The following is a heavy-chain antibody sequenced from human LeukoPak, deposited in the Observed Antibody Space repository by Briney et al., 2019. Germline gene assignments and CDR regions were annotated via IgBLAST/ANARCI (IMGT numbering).Heavy chain of an antibody. CDR3: AREPEITMIVVAPEGAFDI. J-gene: IGHJ3*02. Sequence: GGSLRLSCAASGFTFSSYSMNWVRQAPGKGLEWVSSISSSSSYIYYADSVKGRFTISRDNAKNSLYLQMNSLRAEDTAVYYCAREPEITMIVVAPEGAFDIWGQGTMVTVSS. D-gene: IGHD3-22*01. CDR1: GFTFSSYS. CDR2: ISSSSSYI. V-gene: IGHV3-21*01.